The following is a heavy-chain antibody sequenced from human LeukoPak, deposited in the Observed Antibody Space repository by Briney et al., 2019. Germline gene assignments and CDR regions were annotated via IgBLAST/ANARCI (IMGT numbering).Heavy chain of an antibody. D-gene: IGHD6-19*01. CDR3: ASDLGPAVAEP. Sequence: GGSLRLSCAASGFTFSSYAMSWVRQAPGKGLEWVSATSGSGGSTYYADSVKGRFTISRDNSKNTLYLQMNSLRAEDTAVYYCASDLGPAVAEPWGQGTLVTVSS. CDR2: TSGSGGST. J-gene: IGHJ5*02. V-gene: IGHV3-23*01. CDR1: GFTFSSYA.